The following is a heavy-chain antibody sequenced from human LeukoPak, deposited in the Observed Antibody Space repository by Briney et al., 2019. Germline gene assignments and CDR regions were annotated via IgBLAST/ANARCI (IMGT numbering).Heavy chain of an antibody. CDR3: ARAGGYCGSTSCYSGYYYYFMDV. CDR1: GYTFTDSY. CDR2: ITPNSGGT. J-gene: IGHJ6*03. V-gene: IGHV1-2*02. Sequence: ASVKVSCKPSGYTFTDSYIHWVRQAPGQGLEWMGWITPNSGGTNYAQKFQDRVTMTRDTSITTAYMELISLTSDDAAVYYCARAGGYCGSTSCYSGYYYYFMDVWGKGTTVTVSS. D-gene: IGHD2-2*01.